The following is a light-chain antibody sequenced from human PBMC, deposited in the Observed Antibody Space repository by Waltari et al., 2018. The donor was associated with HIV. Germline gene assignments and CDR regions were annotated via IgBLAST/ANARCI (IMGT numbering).Light chain of an antibody. CDR2: DDR. CDR3: QVWDSSRDHPV. Sequence: SYVLTQPPSVSEAPGQTARRTCGGNNIVTKSVHWNQQKPGQAPVLVVHDDRDRPSGIPERFSGSNSGNTATLTISRVEAGDEAEFSCQVWDSSRDHPVFGGGTKLTVL. V-gene: IGLV3-21*02. J-gene: IGLJ2*01. CDR1: NIVTKS.